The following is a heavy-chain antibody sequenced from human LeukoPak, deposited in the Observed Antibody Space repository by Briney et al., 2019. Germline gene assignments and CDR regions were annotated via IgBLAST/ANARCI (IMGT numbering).Heavy chain of an antibody. Sequence: SQTLSLTCTVSGGSISSGGYYWSWIRQHPGKGLEWIGYIYYSGSTYYNPSLKSRVTISVDTSKNQFSLKPSSVTAADTAVYYCARGVDIVVVPAAQYYFDYWGQGTLVTVSS. CDR2: IYYSGST. V-gene: IGHV4-31*03. CDR1: GGSISSGGYY. J-gene: IGHJ4*02. CDR3: ARGVDIVVVPAAQYYFDY. D-gene: IGHD2-2*01.